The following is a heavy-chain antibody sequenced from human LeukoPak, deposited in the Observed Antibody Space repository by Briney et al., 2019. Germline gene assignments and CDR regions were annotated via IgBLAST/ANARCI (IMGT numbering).Heavy chain of an antibody. J-gene: IGHJ4*02. CDR1: GFTFSSYA. V-gene: IGHV3-23*01. CDR3: AKDRIGIVVVTYTDY. CDR2: ISGSGGST. Sequence: GGSLRLSCAASGFTFSSYAMSWVRQAPGKGLEWVSAISGSGGSTYYADSVKGRFTISRDNSKNTLYLQMNSLRAEDTAVYHCAKDRIGIVVVTYTDYWGQGTLVTVSS. D-gene: IGHD3-22*01.